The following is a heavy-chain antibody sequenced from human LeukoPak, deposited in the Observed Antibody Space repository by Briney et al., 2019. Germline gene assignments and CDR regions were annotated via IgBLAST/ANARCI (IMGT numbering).Heavy chain of an antibody. CDR1: GFTFNTYN. Sequence: GGSLRLSCAASGFTFNTYNMNWVRQAPGKGLEWVSFISSSGSTVHYADSVRGRLTISRDNARNSLYLQMNSLRAEDTAVYYCARVEGTTGYYNYYYMDVWGKGTTVTVSS. J-gene: IGHJ6*03. CDR3: ARVEGTTGYYNYYYMDV. V-gene: IGHV3-48*01. D-gene: IGHD1-14*01. CDR2: ISSSGSTV.